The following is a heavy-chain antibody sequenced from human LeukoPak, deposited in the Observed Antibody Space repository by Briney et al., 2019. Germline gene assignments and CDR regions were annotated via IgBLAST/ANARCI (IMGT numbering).Heavy chain of an antibody. J-gene: IGHJ4*02. V-gene: IGHV3-66*01. CDR1: GLRVSDYY. Sequence: GGSLRLSCAASGLRVSDYYMSWVRQAPGKGLEWVSVVYSGAGGSTYYAESVKGRFTISRDNAKNSLYLQMNSLRAEDTAVYYCATADYDFWSGYSDYWGQGTLVTVSS. CDR3: ATADYDFWSGYSDY. CDR2: VYSGAGGST. D-gene: IGHD3-3*01.